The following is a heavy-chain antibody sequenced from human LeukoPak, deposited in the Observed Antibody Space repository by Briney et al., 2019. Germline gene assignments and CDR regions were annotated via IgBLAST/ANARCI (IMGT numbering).Heavy chain of an antibody. CDR3: ARDFLSLTNYYDSSGYPGSTGFDY. CDR2: IWYDGSNK. V-gene: IGHV3-33*01. Sequence: GGSLRLSCAASGFTFSSYGMHWVRQAPGKGLERVAVIWYDGSNKYYADSVKGRFTISRDNSKNTLYLQMNSLRAEDTAVYYCARDFLSLTNYYDSSGYPGSTGFDYWGQGTLVTASS. CDR1: GFTFSSYG. J-gene: IGHJ4*02. D-gene: IGHD3-22*01.